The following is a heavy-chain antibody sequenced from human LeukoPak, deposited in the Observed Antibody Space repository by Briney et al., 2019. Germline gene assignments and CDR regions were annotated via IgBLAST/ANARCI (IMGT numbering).Heavy chain of an antibody. D-gene: IGHD3-22*01. CDR1: GFTFSSYS. Sequence: GGSLRLSCAASGFTFSSYSMNWVRQAPGKGLEWVSYISSSSSTIYYADSVKGRFTISRDNAKNSLYLQMNSLRAEDTAVYYCARGQGRFNYCDSSGYYYRWGQGTLVTVSS. V-gene: IGHV3-48*01. CDR2: ISSSSSTI. J-gene: IGHJ5*02. CDR3: ARGQGRFNYCDSSGYYYR.